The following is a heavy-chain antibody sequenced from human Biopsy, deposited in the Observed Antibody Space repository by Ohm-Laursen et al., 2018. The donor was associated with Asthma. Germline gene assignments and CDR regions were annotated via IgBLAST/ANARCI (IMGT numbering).Heavy chain of an antibody. CDR2: IYYSGST. CDR1: GGSISSGGYY. J-gene: IGHJ5*02. Sequence: TLSLTCTVSGGSISSGGYYWSWIRQHPGKGLEWIGYIYYSGSTYYNPSLESRVIISVDMSKNQFSLNLSSVTAADTAAYYCARDGGGAAASPWGQGTLVTVSS. V-gene: IGHV4-31*03. D-gene: IGHD2-2*01. CDR3: ARDGGGAAASP.